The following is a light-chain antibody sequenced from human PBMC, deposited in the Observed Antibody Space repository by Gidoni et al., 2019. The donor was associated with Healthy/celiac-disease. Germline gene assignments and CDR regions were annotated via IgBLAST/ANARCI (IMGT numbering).Light chain of an antibody. Sequence: EIVMTQSPATLSVSPGERATLSCRARQSVRSNLAWYQQKPGQAPRLLIYGASTRATGIPARFSGSGSGTEFTLTISSLQSEDFAVYWCQQLRTFGQGTKVEIK. J-gene: IGKJ1*01. CDR1: QSVRSN. CDR3: QQLRT. V-gene: IGKV3-15*01. CDR2: GAS.